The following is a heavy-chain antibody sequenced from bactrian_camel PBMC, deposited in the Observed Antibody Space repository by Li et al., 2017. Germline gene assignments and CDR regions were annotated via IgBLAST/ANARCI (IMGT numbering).Heavy chain of an antibody. CDR3: ALDRSNGVWHRPY. J-gene: IGHJ4*01. CDR1: GLTHNRYC. D-gene: IGHD7*01. V-gene: IGHV3S40*01. Sequence: VQLVESGGGSVQAGGSLRLSCAISGLTHNRYCMGWFRQAPGKGLEWVSSITSGGGTTYYADSVKGRFTISNDKAKDTVILRLDSLKPEDTAMYYCALDRSNGVWHRPYWGQGTQVTVS. CDR2: ITSGGGTT.